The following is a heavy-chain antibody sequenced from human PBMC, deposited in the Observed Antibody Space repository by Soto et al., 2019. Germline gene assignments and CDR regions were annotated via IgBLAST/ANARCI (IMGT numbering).Heavy chain of an antibody. Sequence: GGSLRLSCAASGFTFRSYAMSWVRQAPGKGPEWVSAISGSGGSTYYADSVKGRFTISRDNSKNTLYLQMNSLRAEDTAVYYCAKVGDYIWGSYPQGYFDYWGQGTLVTVSS. J-gene: IGHJ4*02. CDR3: AKVGDYIWGSYPQGYFDY. CDR2: ISGSGGST. CDR1: GFTFRSYA. V-gene: IGHV3-23*01. D-gene: IGHD3-16*02.